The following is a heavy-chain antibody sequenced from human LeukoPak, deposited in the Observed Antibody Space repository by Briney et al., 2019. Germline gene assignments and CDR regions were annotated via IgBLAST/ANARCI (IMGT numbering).Heavy chain of an antibody. Sequence: PSETLSLTCAVYGGSFSGYYWSWIRQPPGKGLEWIGEINHSGSTNYNPSLKSRVTISVDTSKNQFSLKLSSVTVADTAVYYCAREGRAIWGQGTMVTVSS. V-gene: IGHV4-34*01. CDR2: INHSGST. CDR1: GGSFSGYY. CDR3: AREGRAI. J-gene: IGHJ3*02.